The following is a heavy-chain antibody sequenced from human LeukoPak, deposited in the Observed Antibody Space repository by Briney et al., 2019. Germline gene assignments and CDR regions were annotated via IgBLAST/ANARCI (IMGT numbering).Heavy chain of an antibody. CDR2: IRYDGRNK. CDR1: GFTFSSYG. Sequence: GGSLRLSCAASGFTFSSYGMHWVRQAPGKGLEWVAFIRYDGRNKYYADSLKGRFTIYRDNSKNTLYLQMNSLRAEDTAVYYCALTDYGGNSFVDYWGQGTLVTVSS. J-gene: IGHJ4*02. V-gene: IGHV3-30*02. D-gene: IGHD4-23*01. CDR3: ALTDYGGNSFVDY.